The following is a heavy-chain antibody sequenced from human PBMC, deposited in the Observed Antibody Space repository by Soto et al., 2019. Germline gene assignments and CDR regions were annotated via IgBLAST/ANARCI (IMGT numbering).Heavy chain of an antibody. J-gene: IGHJ4*02. V-gene: IGHV3-66*01. CDR1: GFSVSSNY. Sequence: EVQLVESGGGFVQPGVSLRLSCAASGFSVSSNYVSWVRQAPGKGLAWVSVVYSVGRTYYADSVKVRFTTSRDSSKNTLSLQISSLRAEDTAVYYCAGNSHKAYWGQGALVTVSS. D-gene: IGHD1-26*01. CDR2: VYSVGRT. CDR3: AGNSHKAY.